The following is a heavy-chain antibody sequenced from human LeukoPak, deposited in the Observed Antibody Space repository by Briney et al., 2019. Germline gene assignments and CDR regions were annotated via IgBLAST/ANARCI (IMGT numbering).Heavy chain of an antibody. V-gene: IGHV1-8*01. Sequence: ASVNVSCKASVYTFTSYDINWVRQATGQGLEWMGWMNPNRGNTGYAQKFQGRVTMTRNTSISPAYMELSSLRSEDTAVYYCARRSRYYGSGNIGGYWGQGTLVTVSS. D-gene: IGHD3-10*01. CDR1: VYTFTSYD. CDR3: ARRSRYYGSGNIGGY. CDR2: MNPNRGNT. J-gene: IGHJ4*02.